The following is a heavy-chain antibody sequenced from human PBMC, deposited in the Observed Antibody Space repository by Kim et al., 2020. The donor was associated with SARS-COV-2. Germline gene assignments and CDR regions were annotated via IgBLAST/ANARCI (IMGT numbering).Heavy chain of an antibody. V-gene: IGHV3-33*01. Sequence: GGSLRLSCAASGFTFSSYGMHWVRQAPGKGLEWVAVIWYDGSNKYYADSVKGRFTISRDNSKNTLYLQMNSLRAEDTAVYYCARSWIQLGAPLVYWGQGTLVTVSS. CDR1: GFTFSSYG. J-gene: IGHJ4*02. CDR3: ARSWIQLGAPLVY. CDR2: IWYDGSNK. D-gene: IGHD5-18*01.